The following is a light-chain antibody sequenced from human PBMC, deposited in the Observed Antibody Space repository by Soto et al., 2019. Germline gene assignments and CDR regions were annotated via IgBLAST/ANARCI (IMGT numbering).Light chain of an antibody. Sequence: DIQMTQSPSTLSASVGDRVTITCRASQTITSRLAWYQQKPGKAPKLLIYEGSNLESGVPARFSGSGSGTEFTLTISSLQPDDFAVYYCQQYNSYFYTFGQGTKLEIK. V-gene: IGKV1-5*01. CDR3: QQYNSYFYT. J-gene: IGKJ2*01. CDR1: QTITSR. CDR2: EGS.